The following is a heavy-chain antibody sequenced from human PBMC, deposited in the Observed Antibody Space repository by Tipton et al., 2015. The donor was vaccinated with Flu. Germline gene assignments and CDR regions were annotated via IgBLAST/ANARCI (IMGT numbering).Heavy chain of an antibody. CDR3: ARRDFSNYVSEPKNWFDS. D-gene: IGHD4-11*01. J-gene: IGHJ5*01. CDR2: IHTSAGT. V-gene: IGHV4-38-2*01. CDR1: GDSLGSSYY. Sequence: LRLSCSVSGDSLGSSYYWDWIRQPPGRGLEWIGNIHTSAGTYYTLSPKSRVTISVDRSKNQFSLRLASVTAADTAVYFCARRDFSNYVSEPKNWFDSWGQGPLVTVSS.